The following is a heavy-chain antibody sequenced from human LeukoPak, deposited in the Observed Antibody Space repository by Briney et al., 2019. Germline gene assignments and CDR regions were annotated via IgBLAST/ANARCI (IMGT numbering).Heavy chain of an antibody. Sequence: GGSLRLSCAASGFTFSSYAMHWVRQAPGKGLEWVAVISYDGSNKYYADSVKGRFTISRDNSKNTLYLQMNSLRAEDTAVYYCARGRGSWSYGLRAPVDYWGQGTLVTVSS. D-gene: IGHD1-26*01. CDR2: ISYDGSNK. CDR1: GFTFSSYA. J-gene: IGHJ4*02. CDR3: ARGRGSWSYGLRAPVDY. V-gene: IGHV3-30-3*01.